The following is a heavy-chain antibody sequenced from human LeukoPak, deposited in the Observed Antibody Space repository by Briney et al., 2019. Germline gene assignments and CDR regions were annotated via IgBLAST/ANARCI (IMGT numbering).Heavy chain of an antibody. CDR2: KYARGSS. Sequence: SETLSLTFTVSGVSISNYYWSWIRQPARKGLEWIGRKYARGSSNYNPPVQSQFTMSVDTSKNQFSLKLTAVCAADRAGHYFARGSYWSADICTGGDCSDIWGQGRMVFVS. V-gene: IGHV4-4*07. CDR1: GVSISNYY. CDR3: ARGSYWSADICTGGDCSDI. D-gene: IGHD2-21*01. J-gene: IGHJ3*02.